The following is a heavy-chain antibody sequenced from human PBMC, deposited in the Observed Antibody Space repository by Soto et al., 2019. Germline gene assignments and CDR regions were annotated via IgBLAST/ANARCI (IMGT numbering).Heavy chain of an antibody. D-gene: IGHD5-12*01. V-gene: IGHV3-7*01. CDR3: AREGSGYAPGPFDY. Sequence: GGSLRLSCAASGFTFSRYWMTWVRQAPGKGLEWVSNIKKDSSNIYYADSVKGRFTISRDNAKNSLYLQMNSLRAEDTAVYYCAREGSGYAPGPFDYWGQGTLVTVSS. CDR2: IKKDSSNI. CDR1: GFTFSRYW. J-gene: IGHJ4*02.